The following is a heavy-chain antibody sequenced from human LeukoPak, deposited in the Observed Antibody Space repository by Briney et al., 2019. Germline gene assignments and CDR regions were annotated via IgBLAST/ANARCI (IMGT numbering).Heavy chain of an antibody. Sequence: GGSLRLSYAASGFTLSSLWMGWVRQAPGKGLEWVARIKYDESEIHYVDSVKGRFTISRDNAKNSLYLQMNRLRAEDTAVYYCTTDGGLYWNDSGYWGQGTLVTVSS. D-gene: IGHD1-1*01. CDR3: TTDGGLYWNDSGY. V-gene: IGHV3-7*03. J-gene: IGHJ4*02. CDR2: IKYDESEI. CDR1: GFTLSSLW.